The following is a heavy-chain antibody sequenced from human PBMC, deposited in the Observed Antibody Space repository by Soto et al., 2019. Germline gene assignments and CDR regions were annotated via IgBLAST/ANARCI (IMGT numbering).Heavy chain of an antibody. J-gene: IGHJ5*02. CDR1: GDSISSGDYY. CDR3: ARGGGSTTWKRHNWLDP. V-gene: IGHV4-30-4*01. Sequence: PSETLSLTCTVSGDSISSGDYYWSWIRQPPGKGLEGIGYIYYSGNTYYNPSLKSRITISVDTSKDQFSLKLSSVTAADTAVYYCARGGGSTTWKRHNWLDPWGQGTLVTVSS. D-gene: IGHD2-2*01. CDR2: IYYSGNT.